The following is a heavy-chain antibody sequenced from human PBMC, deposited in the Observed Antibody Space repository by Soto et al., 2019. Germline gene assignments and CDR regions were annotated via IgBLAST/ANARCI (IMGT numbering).Heavy chain of an antibody. Sequence: SETLSLTCSVSGVSMSGFYWSWIRQSPGQGLEWMGYIYYSGRTTYNPSLRSRVSISADMSKNQFFLNLTSVTAADTAVYFCATGGTSFGVARNHWFDPWGPGKLVTVSS. CDR3: ATGGTSFGVARNHWFDP. CDR1: GVSMSGFY. D-gene: IGHD3-3*01. CDR2: IYYSGRT. V-gene: IGHV4-59*13. J-gene: IGHJ5*02.